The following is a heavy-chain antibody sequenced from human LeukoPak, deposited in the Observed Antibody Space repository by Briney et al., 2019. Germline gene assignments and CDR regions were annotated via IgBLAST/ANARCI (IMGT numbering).Heavy chain of an antibody. D-gene: IGHD3-22*01. Sequence: GGSLPLSCAASGFTFSSYAMSWVRQAPGKGLEWVSAISGSGGSTYYADSVKGRFTISRDNSKNTLYLQMNSLRAEDTAVYYCAKKYYYGSSGSCWDYWGQETLVTVSS. CDR1: GFTFSSYA. V-gene: IGHV3-23*01. J-gene: IGHJ4*02. CDR3: AKKYYYGSSGSCWDY. CDR2: ISGSGGST.